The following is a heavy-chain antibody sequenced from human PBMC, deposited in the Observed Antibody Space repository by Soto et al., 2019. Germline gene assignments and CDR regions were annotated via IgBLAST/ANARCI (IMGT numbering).Heavy chain of an antibody. J-gene: IGHJ6*04. D-gene: IGHD2-15*01. Sequence: PGESLKISCKGSGYSFTSYWISWVRQMPGKGLEWMGRIDPSDSYTNYSPSFQGHVTISADKSISTAYLQWSSLKASDTAMYYCARHARYCTGGSCYAAPPEYYYGMDVCRKGHTVTVCS. CDR1: GYSFTSYW. V-gene: IGHV5-10-1*01. CDR2: IDPSDSYT. CDR3: ARHARYCTGGSCYAAPPEYYYGMDV.